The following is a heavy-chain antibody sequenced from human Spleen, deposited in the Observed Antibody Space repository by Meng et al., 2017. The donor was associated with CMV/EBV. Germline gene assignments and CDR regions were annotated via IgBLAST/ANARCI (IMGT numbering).Heavy chain of an antibody. CDR3: ARVTEYGGNCFDS. CDR1: CTSISTSNW. CDR2: VYHSGYT. D-gene: IGHD4/OR15-4a*01. Sequence: AVSCTSISTSNWWSWVRQPPNKGLEWIGEVYHSGYTNYNPSLKSRVTMSVDRSKNQFSLKFSPVTAADTAVYYCARVTEYGGNCFDSWGQGTLVTVSS. J-gene: IGHJ4*02. V-gene: IGHV4-4*02.